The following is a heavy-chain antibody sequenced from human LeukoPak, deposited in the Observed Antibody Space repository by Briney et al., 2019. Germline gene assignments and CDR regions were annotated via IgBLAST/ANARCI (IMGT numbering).Heavy chain of an antibody. D-gene: IGHD6-6*01. Sequence: GGSLRLSCAASGFTFSSYAMNWVRQAPGKGLEWVSGISNSGGSTYYADSVKGRFTISRDNSKNTLYLQMNSLRAEDTAVYYCAKETSSSFYYWGQRTLVTVSS. CDR2: ISNSGGST. CDR3: AKETSSSFYY. CDR1: GFTFSSYA. J-gene: IGHJ4*02. V-gene: IGHV3-23*01.